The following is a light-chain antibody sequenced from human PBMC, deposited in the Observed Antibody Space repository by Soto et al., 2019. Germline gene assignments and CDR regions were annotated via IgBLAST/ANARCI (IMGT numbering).Light chain of an antibody. CDR1: QRVGTY. V-gene: IGKV1-39*01. CDR2: LTS. J-gene: IGKJ1*01. CDR3: QQSYSNPQT. Sequence: IQMSQSHSSLSASXXDIFXITCPANQRVGTYINWYQQRVGKVPKXXIYLTSTLQSGVPSRFSGSGAGTVFTLTISSLQPEDFATYYCQQSYSNPQTFGQGTKVDIK.